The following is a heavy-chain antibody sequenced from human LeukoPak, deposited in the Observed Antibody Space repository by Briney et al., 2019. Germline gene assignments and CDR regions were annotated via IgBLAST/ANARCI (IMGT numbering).Heavy chain of an antibody. CDR1: GGSISSSSYY. CDR3: ARDGGAYYYGSGSCYNALGYFDY. J-gene: IGHJ4*02. D-gene: IGHD3-10*01. CDR2: IYYSGST. V-gene: IGHV4-39*01. Sequence: PSETLSLTCTVSGGSISSSSYYWGWIRQPPGKGLEWIGSIYYSGSTYYNPSLKSRVTISVDTSKNQFSLKLSSVTAADTAVYYCARDGGAYYYGSGSCYNALGYFDYWGQGTLVTVSS.